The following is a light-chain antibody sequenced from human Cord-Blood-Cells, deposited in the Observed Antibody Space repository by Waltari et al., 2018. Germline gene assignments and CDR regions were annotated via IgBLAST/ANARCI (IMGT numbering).Light chain of an antibody. Sequence: SSELTQDPAVSVALGQTVRITCQGDSLRSYYASWYQQKPGQAPVPVIYGKNNRPPWIPDRFSGSSSGNTASLTITGAQAEDEADYYCNSRDSSGPLFGGGTKLTVL. CDR3: NSRDSSGPL. CDR2: GKN. CDR1: SLRSYY. V-gene: IGLV3-19*01. J-gene: IGLJ2*01.